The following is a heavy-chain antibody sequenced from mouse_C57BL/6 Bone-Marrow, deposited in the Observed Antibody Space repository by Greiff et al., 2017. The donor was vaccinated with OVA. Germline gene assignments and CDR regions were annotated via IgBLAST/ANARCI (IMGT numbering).Heavy chain of an antibody. CDR2: IRSKSNNYAT. Sequence: EVKLVESGGGLVQPKGSLKLSCAASGFSFNTYAMNWVRQAPGKGLEWVARIRSKSNNYATYYADSVKDRFTISRDDSESMLYLQMNNLKTEDTAMYYCVRHDVYWYFDVRGTGTTVTVSS. D-gene: IGHD2-3*01. CDR3: VRHDVYWYFDV. V-gene: IGHV10-1*01. CDR1: GFSFNTYA. J-gene: IGHJ1*03.